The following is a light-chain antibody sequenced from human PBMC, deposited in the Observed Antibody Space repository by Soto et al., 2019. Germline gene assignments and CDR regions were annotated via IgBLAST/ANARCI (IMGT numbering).Light chain of an antibody. V-gene: IGLV1-47*02. J-gene: IGLJ3*02. Sequence: QSVLTQPPSASATPGQRVSISCSGSRSNIGSNYVYWYQQLPGAAPRLLMYSNNQRPSGVPGRFSVSKSGTSASLAISGLRSEDEADYYCAAWDYNLSGWVFGGGTKLTVL. CDR1: RSNIGSNY. CDR3: AAWDYNLSGWV. CDR2: SNN.